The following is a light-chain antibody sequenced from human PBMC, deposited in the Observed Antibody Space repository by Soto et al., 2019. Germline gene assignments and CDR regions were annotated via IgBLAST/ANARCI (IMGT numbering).Light chain of an antibody. CDR1: SSDFDFYNY. CDR2: EVS. CDR3: SSYTTSSTPVL. V-gene: IGLV2-14*01. Sequence: QSALTQPASVSGSPGQSITISCTGTSSDFDFYNYVSWYQHHPGKAPKLMIYEVSNRPSGVSYRFSGSKSGNTASLTISGLQAEYEADYYCSSYTTSSTPVLFGGGTKVTVL. J-gene: IGLJ2*01.